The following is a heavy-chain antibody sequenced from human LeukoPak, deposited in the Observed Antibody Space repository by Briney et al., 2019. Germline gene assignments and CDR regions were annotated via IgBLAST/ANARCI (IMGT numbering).Heavy chain of an antibody. CDR2: IKQDGSEK. CDR1: GFTFSSYW. D-gene: IGHD3-10*01. CDR3: ARVPYYGSGSYYNAPDYYYYGMDV. V-gene: IGHV3-7*03. Sequence: GGSLRPSCAASGFTFSSYWMSWVRQAPGKGLEWVANIKQDGSEKYYVDSVKGRFTISRDNAKNSLYLQMNSLRAEDTAVYYCARVPYYGSGSYYNAPDYYYYGMDVWGKGTTVTVSS. J-gene: IGHJ6*04.